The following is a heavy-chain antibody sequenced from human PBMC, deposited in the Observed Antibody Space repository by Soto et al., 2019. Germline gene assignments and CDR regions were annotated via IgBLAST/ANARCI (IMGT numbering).Heavy chain of an antibody. Sequence: QVQLVQSGAEVKKPGASVKVSCKASGYTFTSYGISWVRQAPGQGLEWMGWISANNGNTNYAQKFQGRVTMTTDTSTSTGYMELRSLRSDDTAVYYSASDIFWGGFGDSYWLDPWGKGNLVAVS. CDR3: ASDIFWGGFGDSYWLDP. D-gene: IGHD3-10*01. V-gene: IGHV1-18*01. CDR1: GYTFTSYG. J-gene: IGHJ5*02. CDR2: ISANNGNT.